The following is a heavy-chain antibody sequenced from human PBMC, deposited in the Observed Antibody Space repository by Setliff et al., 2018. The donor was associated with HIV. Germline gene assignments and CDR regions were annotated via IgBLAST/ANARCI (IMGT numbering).Heavy chain of an antibody. CDR1: GFTFSSYS. Sequence: GSLRLSCAASGFTFSSYSMNWVRQAPGKGPEWVSFIYSDGTTANYADSVKGRFTISRDNGKNTLYLQMNSLRAEDSAVYFCARVGLGGAFDIWGQGTKVTVSS. J-gene: IGHJ3*02. V-gene: IGHV3-74*01. CDR3: ARVGLGGAFDI. D-gene: IGHD1-26*01. CDR2: IYSDGTTA.